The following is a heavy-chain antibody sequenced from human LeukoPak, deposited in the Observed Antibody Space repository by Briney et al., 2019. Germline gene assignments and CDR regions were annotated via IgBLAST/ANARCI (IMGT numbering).Heavy chain of an antibody. CDR3: ARGREQQLGRPLDY. CDR1: GGSISSGGYY. CDR2: IYYSGST. Sequence: SETLSLTCTVSGGSISSGGYYWSWIRQHPGKGLEWIGSIYYSGSTNYNLSLKSRVTISVDTSKNQFSLKLSSVTAADTAVYYCARGREQQLGRPLDYWGQGTLVTVSS. J-gene: IGHJ4*02. V-gene: IGHV4-31*03. D-gene: IGHD6-13*01.